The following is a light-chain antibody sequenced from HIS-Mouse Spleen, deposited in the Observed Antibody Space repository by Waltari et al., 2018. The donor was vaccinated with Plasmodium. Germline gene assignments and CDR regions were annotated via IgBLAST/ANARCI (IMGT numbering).Light chain of an antibody. Sequence: SYELTQPPSVSVSPGQTASITCSGDKLGDKYACWYQQKPGQYPVLVIYQDSKRPSGIPERFSGSNSGNPATLTISGTQAMDEADYYCQAWDSSTVVFGGGTKLTVL. V-gene: IGLV3-1*01. CDR1: KLGDKY. CDR2: QDS. CDR3: QAWDSSTVV. J-gene: IGLJ2*01.